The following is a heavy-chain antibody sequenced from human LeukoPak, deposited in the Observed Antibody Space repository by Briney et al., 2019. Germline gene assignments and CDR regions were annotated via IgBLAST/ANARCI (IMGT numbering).Heavy chain of an antibody. Sequence: GGSLRLSCAASGFAFSSFGMHWVRQAPGKGLEWVAVIWYDGTNKYYADSVKGRFTISRDNAKNTLFLQMNSLRAEDTAVYYCARGRGWNLDYWGQGTLVTVSS. V-gene: IGHV3-33*01. CDR3: ARGRGWNLDY. D-gene: IGHD6-19*01. J-gene: IGHJ4*02. CDR2: IWYDGTNK. CDR1: GFAFSSFG.